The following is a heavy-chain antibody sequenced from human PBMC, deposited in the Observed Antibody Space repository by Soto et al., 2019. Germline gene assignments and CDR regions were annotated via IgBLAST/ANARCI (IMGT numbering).Heavy chain of an antibody. D-gene: IGHD2-2*01. CDR2: IKSRTENETT. V-gene: IGHV3-15*01. Sequence: GSLRLSCAASGFTFSNVWLSWVRQGPGKGLEWLSRIKSRTENETTDYASPARGRFIISRDDSKNMLYLQLNSLKSEDTGVYYSVKVSPHANSWFDHWGQGTPVTVSS. CDR1: GFTFSNVW. CDR3: VKVSPHANSWFDH. J-gene: IGHJ5*02.